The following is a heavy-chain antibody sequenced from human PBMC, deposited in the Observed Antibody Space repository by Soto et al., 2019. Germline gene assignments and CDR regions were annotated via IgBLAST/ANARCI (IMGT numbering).Heavy chain of an antibody. D-gene: IGHD2-15*01. CDR2: SRDKANRYTT. CDR3: ARDLTCTGGSCSRDY. CDR1: GFTFSDHY. Sequence: EVQLVESGGGLVQPGGSLRLSCAASGFTFSDHYVDWVRRAPGKGLEWVGRSRDKANRYTTEYAASVKGRFTISRDDSKNSLYLQMNSLKTEDTAVYYCARDLTCTGGSCSRDYWGQGTLVTVSS. J-gene: IGHJ4*02. V-gene: IGHV3-72*01.